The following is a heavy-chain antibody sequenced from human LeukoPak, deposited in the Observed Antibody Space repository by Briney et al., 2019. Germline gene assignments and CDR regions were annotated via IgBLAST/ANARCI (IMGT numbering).Heavy chain of an antibody. V-gene: IGHV3-23*01. Sequence: GGSLRLSCAASGFPFSIYAMSWVRQAPGKGLEWVSAISGRGGSTYYADPVKGRFTISRDNSKNTLYLQMNSLRAEDTAVYYCAKDLIGDDYYYYGMDVWGQGTTVTVSS. CDR2: ISGRGGST. D-gene: IGHD7-27*01. CDR1: GFPFSIYA. J-gene: IGHJ6*02. CDR3: AKDLIGDDYYYYGMDV.